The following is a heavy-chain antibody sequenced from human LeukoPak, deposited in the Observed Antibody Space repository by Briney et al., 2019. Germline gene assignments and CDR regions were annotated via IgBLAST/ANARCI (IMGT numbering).Heavy chain of an antibody. J-gene: IGHJ4*02. V-gene: IGHV4-34*01. CDR1: GGSFSGDY. CDR3: ARGAEQQLVMRIDY. D-gene: IGHD6-13*01. CDR2: INHSGST. Sequence: PSETLSFTCAVYGGSFSGDYWSWIRQPPGKGLEWIGQINHSGSTNYNPSLKSRVTISVDTSKNQFSLKLSSVTAADTAVYYCARGAEQQLVMRIDYWGQGTLVTASS.